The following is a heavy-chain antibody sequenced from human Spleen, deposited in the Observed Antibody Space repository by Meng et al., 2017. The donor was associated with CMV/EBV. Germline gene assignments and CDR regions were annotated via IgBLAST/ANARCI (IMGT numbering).Heavy chain of an antibody. CDR3: AKDWNSGSYFDY. V-gene: IGHV3-23*01. CDR1: GFTFSSYA. D-gene: IGHD3-10*01. CDR2: ISASGDNT. Sequence: SCAASGFTFSSYAMSWVRQAPGKGLEWVSAISASGDNTYYADSVKGRFTISRDNSKNTLYLQMNSLRAEDTAVYHCAKDWNSGSYFDYWGQGTLVTVSS. J-gene: IGHJ4*02.